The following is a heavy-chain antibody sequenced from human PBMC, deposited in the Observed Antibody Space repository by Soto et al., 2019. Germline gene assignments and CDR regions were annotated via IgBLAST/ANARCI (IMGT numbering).Heavy chain of an antibody. CDR1: GYTFTAYY. D-gene: IGHD3-3*01. J-gene: IGHJ5*02. CDR3: ARGAKNTYYDFWSGYSSWFDP. V-gene: IGHV1-8*02. CDR2: MNPNSGNT. Sequence: GASVKVSCKASGYTFTAYYVHWLRQAPGQVLEWMGWMNPNSGNTGYAQKFQGRVTMTRNTSISTAYMELSSLRSEDTAVYYCARGAKNTYYDFWSGYSSWFDPWGQGTLVTVSS.